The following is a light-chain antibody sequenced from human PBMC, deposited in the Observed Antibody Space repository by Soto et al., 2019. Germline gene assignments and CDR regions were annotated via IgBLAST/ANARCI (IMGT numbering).Light chain of an antibody. J-gene: IGLJ3*02. CDR3: SSYTSSSSWV. CDR1: TSDVGGYKY. Sequence: QSALTQPASVSGSPGQSITISCTGTTSDVGGYKYVSWYQQHPGKAPKLVIYEVSDRPLRVSNRFSGSKSGNTASLTISGLQAEDEADYYCSSYTSSSSWVFGGGTKLTVL. V-gene: IGLV2-14*01. CDR2: EVS.